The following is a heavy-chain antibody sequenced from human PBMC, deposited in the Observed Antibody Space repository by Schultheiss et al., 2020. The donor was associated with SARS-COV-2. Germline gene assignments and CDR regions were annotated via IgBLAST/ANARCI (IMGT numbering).Heavy chain of an antibody. J-gene: IGHJ6*02. CDR1: GYTYTSYG. CDR2: INPNNGGT. D-gene: IGHD4-11*01. CDR3: ARANTVTSWGRYYYYGMDV. V-gene: IGHV1-2*04. Sequence: ASVKVSCKASGYTYTSYGISWVRQAPGQGLEWVGWINPNNGGTSYAQNFQGWVTMTRDTSISTAYMELSRLRSDDTAVYYCARANTVTSWGRYYYYGMDVWGQGTTVTVSS.